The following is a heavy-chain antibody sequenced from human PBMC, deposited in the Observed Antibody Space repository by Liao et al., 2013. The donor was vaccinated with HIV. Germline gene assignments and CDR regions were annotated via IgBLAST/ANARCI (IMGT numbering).Heavy chain of an antibody. J-gene: IGHJ4*02. Sequence: QLQLQESGPGLVKPSETLSLTCTVSGGSISSSSYYWGWIRQPPGKGLEWIGSIYYSGSTYYNPSLKSRVTISVDTSKNQFSLKLSSVTAADTAVYYCARGGDIVVVPAARRLDYWGQGTLVTVSS. CDR3: ARGGDIVVVPAARRLDY. V-gene: IGHV4-39*07. CDR2: IYYSGST. CDR1: GGSISSSSYY. D-gene: IGHD2-2*01.